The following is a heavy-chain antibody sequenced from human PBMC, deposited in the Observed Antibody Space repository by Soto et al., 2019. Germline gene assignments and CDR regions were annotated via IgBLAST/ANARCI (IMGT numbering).Heavy chain of an antibody. Sequence: GGSLRLSCAASGFTFSDYYMSWIRQAPGKGLEWVSYISRGGYTSYADSLKGRFTVSRDNAKDSLYLRMNSLRPEDTAVYYCARVPDYWGQGILVTVSS. CDR3: ARVPDY. V-gene: IGHV3-11*05. D-gene: IGHD2-2*01. J-gene: IGHJ4*02. CDR1: GFTFSDYY. CDR2: ISRGGYT.